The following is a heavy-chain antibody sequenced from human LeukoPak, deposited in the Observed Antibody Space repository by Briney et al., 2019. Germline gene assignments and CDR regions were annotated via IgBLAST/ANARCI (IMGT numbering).Heavy chain of an antibody. V-gene: IGHV3-30*03. CDR1: GFTFSSYG. D-gene: IGHD1-20*01. CDR3: ARVVGETYNWNYFDY. Sequence: GGSLRLSCAASGFTFSSYGMHWVRQAPGKGLEWVAVISYDGSNKYYADSVKGRFTISRDNSKNTLYLQMNSLRAEDTAVYYCARVVGETYNWNYFDYWGQGTLVTVSS. J-gene: IGHJ4*02. CDR2: ISYDGSNK.